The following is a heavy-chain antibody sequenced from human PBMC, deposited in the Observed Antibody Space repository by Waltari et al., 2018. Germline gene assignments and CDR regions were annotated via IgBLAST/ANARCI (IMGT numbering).Heavy chain of an antibody. CDR2: MNPNSGNT. Sequence: QVQLVQSGAEVKKPGASVKVSCKASGYTFTSYDINWVRQATGQGLEWMGWMNPNSGNTCYAQKFQGRVTMTRNTSISTAYMELSSLRSEDTAVYYCARVFQLVFYYYGMDVWGQGTTVTVSS. J-gene: IGHJ6*02. CDR3: ARVFQLVFYYYGMDV. V-gene: IGHV1-8*01. D-gene: IGHD6-13*01. CDR1: GYTFTSYD.